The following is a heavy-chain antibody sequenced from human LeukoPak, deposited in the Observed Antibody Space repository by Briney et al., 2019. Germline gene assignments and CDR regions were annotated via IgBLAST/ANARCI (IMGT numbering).Heavy chain of an antibody. CDR1: GGSISSYY. J-gene: IGHJ3*02. CDR3: ARGAPDSSSWYYDAFDI. CDR2: IYYSGST. Sequence: PSETLSLTCTVSGGSISSYYWSWIRQPPGKGLEWIGYIYYSGSTNYSPSLKSRVTISVDTSKNQFSLKLSSVTAADTAVYYCARGAPDSSSWYYDAFDIWGQGTMVTVSS. D-gene: IGHD6-13*01. V-gene: IGHV4-59*01.